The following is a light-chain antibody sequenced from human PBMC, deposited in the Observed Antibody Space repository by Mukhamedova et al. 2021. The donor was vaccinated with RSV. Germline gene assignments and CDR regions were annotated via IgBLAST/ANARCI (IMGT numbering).Light chain of an antibody. Sequence: TCRSSQTISNYLNWYQQKPGTAPKLLIYAASSLQSGVPSNFSGSGSGTDFTLTISRLQPEDFATYYCQQSYTTPRTFGGGTKVEI. J-gene: IGKJ4*01. CDR2: AAS. V-gene: IGKV1-39*01. CDR3: QQSYTTPRT. CDR1: QTISNY.